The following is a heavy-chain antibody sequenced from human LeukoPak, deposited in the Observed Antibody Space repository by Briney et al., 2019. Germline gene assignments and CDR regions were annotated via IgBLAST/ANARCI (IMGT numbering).Heavy chain of an antibody. CDR3: ARDRAHYYGSGSYNWFDP. J-gene: IGHJ5*02. CDR2: INPNSGGT. Sequence: ASVKVSCKASGYTFTGYYMHWVRQAPGQGLEWMGWINPNSGGTNYAQKFQGRVTMTRDTSISTAYMELSRLRSDDTAVYYCARDRAHYYGSGSYNWFDPWGQGTLVTVSS. V-gene: IGHV1-2*02. D-gene: IGHD3-10*01. CDR1: GYTFTGYY.